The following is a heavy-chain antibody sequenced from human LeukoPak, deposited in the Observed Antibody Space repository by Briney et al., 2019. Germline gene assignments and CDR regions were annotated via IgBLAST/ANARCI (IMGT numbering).Heavy chain of an antibody. Sequence: GGPLRLSCAASGFTFSSYAMSWVRQAPGKGLEWVSAISGSGGSTYYADSVKGRFTISRDNSKNTLYLQMNSLRAEDTAVYYCAKGKQWLVLLDYWGQGTLVTVSS. D-gene: IGHD6-19*01. CDR1: GFTFSSYA. V-gene: IGHV3-23*01. CDR3: AKGKQWLVLLDY. CDR2: ISGSGGST. J-gene: IGHJ4*02.